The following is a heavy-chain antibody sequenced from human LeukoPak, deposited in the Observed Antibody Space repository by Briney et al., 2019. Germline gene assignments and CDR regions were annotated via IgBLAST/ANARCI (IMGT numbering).Heavy chain of an antibody. V-gene: IGHV3-23*01. D-gene: IGHD2-15*01. CDR2: IIDDGHTT. J-gene: IGHJ2*01. CDR3: AKLVVVAATYWYFDL. CDR1: GFTFSSYA. Sequence: SGGSLRLSCAASGFTFSSYAMSWVRQAPGKGLEWVSLIIDDGHTTSYADSVKGRFTISRDNAKNSLYLQMNSLRPEDTAVYYCAKLVVVAATYWYFDLWGRGTPVTASS.